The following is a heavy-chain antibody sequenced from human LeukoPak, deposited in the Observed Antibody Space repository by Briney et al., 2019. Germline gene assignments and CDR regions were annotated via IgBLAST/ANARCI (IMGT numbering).Heavy chain of an antibody. CDR1: GGTFSSYA. Sequence: GASVKVSCKASGGTFSSYAISWVRQAPGQGLEWMGRIIPILGIANYAQKFQGRVTITADKSTSTAYMELSSLRSEDTAVYYCARGRESSLYYYYYYMDVWGKGTTVTVSS. CDR2: IIPILGIA. V-gene: IGHV1-69*04. J-gene: IGHJ6*03. D-gene: IGHD3-10*01. CDR3: ARGRESSLYYYYYYMDV.